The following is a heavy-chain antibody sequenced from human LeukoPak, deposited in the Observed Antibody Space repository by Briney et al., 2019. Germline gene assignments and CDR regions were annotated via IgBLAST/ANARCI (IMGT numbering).Heavy chain of an antibody. V-gene: IGHV3-23*01. J-gene: IGHJ6*03. CDR1: GFTFSSYA. D-gene: IGHD4-17*01. Sequence: PGGSLRLSCAASGFTFSSYAMSWVRQAPGKGLEWVSAISGSGGSTYYANSVKGRFTISRDNSKNILFLQMNSLRAEDAAVYYCAKYGYYYYYMDVWGKGTTVTVSS. CDR3: AKYGYYYYYMDV. CDR2: ISGSGGST.